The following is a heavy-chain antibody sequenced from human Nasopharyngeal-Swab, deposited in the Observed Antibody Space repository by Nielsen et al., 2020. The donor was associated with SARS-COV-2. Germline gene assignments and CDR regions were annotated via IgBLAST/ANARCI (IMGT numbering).Heavy chain of an antibody. CDR1: GFTFSSYG. D-gene: IGHD3-10*01. J-gene: IGHJ6*03. CDR2: ISYDGSNK. CDR3: AKDGDGSGSYGDYYYYYMDV. Sequence: GGSLRLSCAASGFTFSSYGMHWVRQAPGKGLEWVAVISYDGSNKYYADSVKGRFTISRDNSKTTLYLQMNSLRAEDTAVYYCAKDGDGSGSYGDYYYYYMDVWGKGTTVTVSS. V-gene: IGHV3-30*18.